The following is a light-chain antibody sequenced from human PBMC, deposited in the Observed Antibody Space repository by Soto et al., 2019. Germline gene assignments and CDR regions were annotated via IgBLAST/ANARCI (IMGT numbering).Light chain of an antibody. CDR3: QQYSNWPPALT. J-gene: IGKJ4*01. V-gene: IGKV3-15*01. CDR1: QSVGNN. CDR2: DAS. Sequence: EVVLTQSPGTLSVSPGERATLSCRASQSVGNNLAWYQQKPGQTPRLLISDASTRATGIPARFSASGSGTEFALTISSLQSEDFAVYYCQQYSNWPPALTFGGGTKVEIK.